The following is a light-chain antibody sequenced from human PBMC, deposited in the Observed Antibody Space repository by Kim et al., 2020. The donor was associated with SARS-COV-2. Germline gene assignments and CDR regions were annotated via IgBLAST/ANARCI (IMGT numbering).Light chain of an antibody. CDR3: QRSRMWPSG. CDR2: EAS. CDR1: QGVSSD. Sequence: WPPGERATLSGRASQGVSSDLAWYHHRPGQAPRLLISEASNGATATPARCRGSGAGTEFTLTISGLWPEKSAVNNSQRSRMWPSGFGQGTKVGIK. J-gene: IGKJ1*01. V-gene: IGKV3D-11*03.